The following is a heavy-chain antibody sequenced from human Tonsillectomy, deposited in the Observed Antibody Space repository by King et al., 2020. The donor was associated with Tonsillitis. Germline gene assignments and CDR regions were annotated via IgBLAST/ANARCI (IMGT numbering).Heavy chain of an antibody. CDR1: GFTFSRYA. D-gene: IGHD4-17*01. CDR2: ISYDGSKE. CDR3: ARDSLSADFGDYVYYFDY. Sequence: QVQLVESGGGVVQPGGSLSLSCAASGFTFSRYAVHWVRQAPGKGLEWVEVISYDGSKEHYADSVKGRFTISRDNSKNTLYLQMNSLRPEDTAVFFCARDSLSADFGDYVYYFDYWGQGTLVTVSS. V-gene: IGHV3-30*01. J-gene: IGHJ4*02.